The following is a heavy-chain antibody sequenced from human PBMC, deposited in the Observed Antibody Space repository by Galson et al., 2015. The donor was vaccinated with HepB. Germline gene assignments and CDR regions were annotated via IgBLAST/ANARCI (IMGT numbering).Heavy chain of an antibody. CDR1: GYRFTDYA. Sequence: SVKVSCKASGYRFTDYAINWVRQAPGQGLEWMGWINTDTGNPTYAQGFTGRFVFSLDTSVSTAYLQISGLKAEDTALYYCATRKTQGDGWRPDYWGQGTLVTVSS. J-gene: IGHJ4*02. D-gene: IGHD2-21*01. CDR3: ATRKTQGDGWRPDY. CDR2: INTDTGNP. V-gene: IGHV7-4-1*02.